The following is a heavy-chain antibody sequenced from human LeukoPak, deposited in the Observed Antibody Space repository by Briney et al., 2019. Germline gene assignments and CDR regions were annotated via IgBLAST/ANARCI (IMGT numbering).Heavy chain of an antibody. J-gene: IGHJ4*02. D-gene: IGHD3-10*01. CDR3: ARGSSGSYLVYYFDH. V-gene: IGHV4-4*07. Sequence: SETLSLTCTVSGGTISSYYWSWIRQPAGKGLEWIGRIDTRGSTNYNPSLKSRVTMSVLTSKNQFSLRLSSVTAADTAVYYCARGSSGSYLVYYFDHWGQGTLVTVSS. CDR2: IDTRGST. CDR1: GGTISSYY.